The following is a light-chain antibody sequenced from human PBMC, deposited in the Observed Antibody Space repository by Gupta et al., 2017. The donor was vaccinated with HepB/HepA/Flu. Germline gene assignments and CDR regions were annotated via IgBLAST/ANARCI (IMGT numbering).Light chain of an antibody. CDR2: AAS. Sequence: DIQMTQSPSSLSASVGDRVTITCRASQSISSYLNWYQQKPGKAPKLLIYAASSLQSGVPLRFSGSGSGTDFTLTISRLQPEDFATYYCQQSDSTPGTFGQGTKLEIK. J-gene: IGKJ2*02. CDR1: QSISSY. CDR3: QQSDSTPGT. V-gene: IGKV1-39*01.